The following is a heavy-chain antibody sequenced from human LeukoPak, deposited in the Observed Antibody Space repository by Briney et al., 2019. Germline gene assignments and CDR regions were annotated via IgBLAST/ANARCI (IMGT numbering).Heavy chain of an antibody. CDR3: AKDFSELPEFDY. D-gene: IGHD2-15*01. Sequence: GSLRLSCAASGFTFSSYGMHWVRQAPGKGLEWVAFIRYDGSNKYYADSVKGRFTISRDNSKNTLYLQMNSLRAEDTAVYYCAKDFSELPEFDYWGQGTLVTVSS. CDR1: GFTFSSYG. V-gene: IGHV3-30*02. J-gene: IGHJ4*02. CDR2: IRYDGSNK.